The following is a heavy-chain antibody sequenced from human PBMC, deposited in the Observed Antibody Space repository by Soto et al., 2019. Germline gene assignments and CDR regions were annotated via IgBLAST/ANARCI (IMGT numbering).Heavy chain of an antibody. CDR2: VYYSGTP. J-gene: IGHJ5*02. D-gene: IGHD4-4*01. V-gene: IGHV4-61*08. CDR3: ARDVIAPPNYFVP. Sequence: PSDTLSLTCTVSGGSIDSGDYSWSWIRQPPGKGLEWLGYVYYSGTPNYSPFLKSRVTLSLHKSTNQFSLNMNCVTAADTALYYCARDVIAPPNYFVPWGQGTLVTVSS. CDR1: GGSIDSGDYS.